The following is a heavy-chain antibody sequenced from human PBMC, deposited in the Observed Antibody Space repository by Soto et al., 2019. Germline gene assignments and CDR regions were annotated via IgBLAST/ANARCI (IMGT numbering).Heavy chain of an antibody. CDR2: ISSSSSTI. CDR1: GFTFSSYS. D-gene: IGHD2-2*01. Sequence: EVQLVESGGGLVQPGGSLRLSCAASGFTFSSYSMNWVRQAPGKGLEWVSYISSSSSTIYYADSVKGRFTISRDNAKNSLYLQMNSLRDEDTAVYYCARGQYQLLLLAFDFWGQGTMVTVSS. J-gene: IGHJ3*01. CDR3: ARGQYQLLLLAFDF. V-gene: IGHV3-48*02.